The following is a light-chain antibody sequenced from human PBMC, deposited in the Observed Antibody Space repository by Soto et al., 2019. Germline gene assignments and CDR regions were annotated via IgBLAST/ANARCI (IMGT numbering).Light chain of an antibody. CDR2: DAS. Sequence: AIQLTQSPSSLSASVGDRVTITCRASQGISSALAWYQQKPGKAPKLLIYDASSLESGVPSRFSGSGSGTDFTLTISSLQPEDFATYYFQQFNSYPSLTFGGGTKVEIK. CDR3: QQFNSYPSLT. J-gene: IGKJ4*01. CDR1: QGISSA. V-gene: IGKV1-13*02.